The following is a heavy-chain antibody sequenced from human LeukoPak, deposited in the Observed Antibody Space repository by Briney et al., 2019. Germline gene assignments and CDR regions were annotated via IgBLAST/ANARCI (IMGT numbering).Heavy chain of an antibody. J-gene: IGHJ4*02. CDR2: ISAYNGNT. CDR1: GYTFTSYG. Sequence: ASVKVSCKASGYTFTSYGISWVRQAPGQGLEWMGWISAYNGNTNYARKLQGRVTMTTDTSTSTAYMELRSLRSDDTAVYYCARDRVLLWFGEFPPGSYWGQGTLVTVSS. CDR3: ARDRVLLWFGEFPPGSY. D-gene: IGHD3-10*01. V-gene: IGHV1-18*01.